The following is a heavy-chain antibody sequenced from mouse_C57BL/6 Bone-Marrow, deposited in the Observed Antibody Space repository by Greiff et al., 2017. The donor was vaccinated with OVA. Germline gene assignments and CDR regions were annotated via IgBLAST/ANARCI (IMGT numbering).Heavy chain of an antibody. CDR2: INPNNGGT. V-gene: IGHV1-22*01. CDR3: ARRDGDDYTWSAY. Sequence: VQLQQSGPELVKPGASVKMSCKASGYTFTAYNMHWVKQSPGKSLEWIGYINPNNGGTSYNQKFKGKATLTVNTSSSTAYRELRSLTSEDSAVYYCARRDGDDYTWSAYWGRGTLVTVSA. J-gene: IGHJ3*01. CDR1: GYTFTAYN. D-gene: IGHD2-4*01.